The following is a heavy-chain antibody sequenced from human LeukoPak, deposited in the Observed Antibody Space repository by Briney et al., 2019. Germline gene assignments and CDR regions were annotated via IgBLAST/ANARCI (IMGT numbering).Heavy chain of an antibody. CDR2: ISSSTSYI. Sequence: PGGSLRLSCAASGFTFSSYSMNWVRQAPGKGLEWVSSISSSTSYIYYADSVKGRFTISRDNSKNTLYLQMNSLRAEDTAVYYCAKDGESYSSSGSDYWGQGTLVTVSS. CDR3: AKDGESYSSSGSDY. CDR1: GFTFSSYS. V-gene: IGHV3-21*01. J-gene: IGHJ4*02. D-gene: IGHD6-6*01.